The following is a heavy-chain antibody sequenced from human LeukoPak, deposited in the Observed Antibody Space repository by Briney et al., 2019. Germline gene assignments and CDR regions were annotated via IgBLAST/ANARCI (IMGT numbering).Heavy chain of an antibody. Sequence: PSETLSLTCTVSGGSISSYYWSWIRQPPGKGLEWIGYIYYSGSTNYNPSLKSRVTISVDTSKNQFSLKLSSVTAADTAVYYCARGRYYDFWRSYLDYYYMDVWGKGTTVTVSS. D-gene: IGHD3-3*01. J-gene: IGHJ6*03. V-gene: IGHV4-59*01. CDR2: IYYSGST. CDR1: GGSISSYY. CDR3: ARGRYYDFWRSYLDYYYMDV.